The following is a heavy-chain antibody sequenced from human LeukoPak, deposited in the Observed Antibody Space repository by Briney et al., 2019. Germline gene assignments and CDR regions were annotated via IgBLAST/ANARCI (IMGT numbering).Heavy chain of an antibody. Sequence: SETLSLTCAVYGGSFSGYYWSWIRQPPGKGLEWIGEINHSGSTNYNPSLKSRVTISVDTSKNQFSLKLSSVTAADTAVYYCARGPKRQLWSYYYYYYMDVWGKGTTVTVSS. CDR3: ARGPKRQLWSYYYYYYMDV. CDR2: INHSGST. CDR1: GGSFSGYY. J-gene: IGHJ6*03. D-gene: IGHD5-18*01. V-gene: IGHV4-34*01.